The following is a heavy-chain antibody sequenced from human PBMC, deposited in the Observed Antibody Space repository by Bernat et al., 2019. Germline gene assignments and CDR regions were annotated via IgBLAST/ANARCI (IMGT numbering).Heavy chain of an antibody. CDR3: ARHIISGSPLFDYYMDV. CDR1: GGSISSHY. D-gene: IGHD3-10*01. Sequence: QVQLQESGPGLVKPSETLSLTCTVSGGSISSHYWSWIRQPPGNGLEWIGYIYYSGSTNYNPSLKSRVTISVDTSKNQFSLKLSSVTAADTAVYYCARHIISGSPLFDYYMDVWGKGTTVTVSS. J-gene: IGHJ6*03. CDR2: IYYSGST. V-gene: IGHV4-59*08.